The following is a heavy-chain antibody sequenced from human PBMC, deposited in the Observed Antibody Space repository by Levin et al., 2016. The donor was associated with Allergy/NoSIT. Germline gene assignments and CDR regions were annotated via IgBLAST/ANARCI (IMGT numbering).Heavy chain of an antibody. Sequence: SQTLSLTCAISGDSVSSNSAAWNWIRQSPSRGLEWLGRTYFWSKWYHDYAVSVESRITINPDTSKNQFSLQLNSVTPEDTAVYYCARVKCYHDSSDYYYGFDYWGQGSLVTVSS. V-gene: IGHV6-1*01. CDR1: GDSVSSNSAA. CDR3: ARVKCYHDSSDYYYGFDY. J-gene: IGHJ4*02. D-gene: IGHD3-22*01. CDR2: TYFWSKWYH.